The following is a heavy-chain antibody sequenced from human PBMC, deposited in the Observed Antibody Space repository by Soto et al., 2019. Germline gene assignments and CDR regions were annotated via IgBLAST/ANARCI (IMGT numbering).Heavy chain of an antibody. CDR2: ISFDGRVT. CDR3: ARKPYGDSQYFDY. D-gene: IGHD2-21*02. V-gene: IGHV3-30*04. J-gene: IGHJ4*02. Sequence: QVHLVESGGGMVQPGTSLRLSCTASGFTFNSLSLHWVRQRPDKGLEWVAVISFDGRVTYYADFVKGRFTVSRDNSKNNIYLQVNSLRAEDTAVNYCARKPYGDSQYFDYWGQGTLVTVSS. CDR1: GFTFNSLS.